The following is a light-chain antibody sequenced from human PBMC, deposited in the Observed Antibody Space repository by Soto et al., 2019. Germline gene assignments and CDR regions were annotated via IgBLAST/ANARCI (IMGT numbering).Light chain of an antibody. CDR2: GAS. Sequence: DIVMTQSPGTLSVSPGERATLSCRASQSVGTNLAWYQQIPGQAPRLLVYGASTRASGIPPRFSGSGSGTDFTLTISSLQSEDFAVYYCQQLNYWPRITFGQGTRLENK. V-gene: IGKV3-15*01. CDR1: QSVGTN. CDR3: QQLNYWPRIT. J-gene: IGKJ5*01.